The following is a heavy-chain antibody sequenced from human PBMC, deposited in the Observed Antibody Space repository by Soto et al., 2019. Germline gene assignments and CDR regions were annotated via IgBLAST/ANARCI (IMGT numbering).Heavy chain of an antibody. CDR1: GFTFTSSA. V-gene: IGHV1-58*01. Sequence: ASVKVSCKASGFTFTSSAFQWVRQARGQRLEWIGWIAVGSGYTNYAQRFQDRDTLTRDMSTATTYMELSRLTSEDTAIYYCAADATAWQQMVPSDYWGQGTLVTVSS. CDR2: IAVGSGYT. D-gene: IGHD2-8*01. CDR3: AADATAWQQMVPSDY. J-gene: IGHJ4*02.